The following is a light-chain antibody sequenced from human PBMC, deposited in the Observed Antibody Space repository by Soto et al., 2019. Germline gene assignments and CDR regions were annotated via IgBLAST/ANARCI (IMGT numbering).Light chain of an antibody. V-gene: IGKV1-39*02. CDR2: AAS. CDR1: QSISSY. CDR3: QMYNNWVAT. J-gene: IGKJ4*01. Sequence: DIQMTQSPSFLSASVGDRVTITCRASQSISSYLNWYQQKPGKAPKLLIYAASSLQSGVPSRFSGSGSGTDFTLTINSLQSEDFAVYYCQMYNNWVATFGGGTKVDI.